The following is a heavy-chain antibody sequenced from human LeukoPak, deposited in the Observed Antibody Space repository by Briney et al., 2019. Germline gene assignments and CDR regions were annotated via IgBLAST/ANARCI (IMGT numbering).Heavy chain of an antibody. CDR2: FYVGGAT. V-gene: IGHV3-53*01. Sequence: PGGSLRLSCAVSGFSVTNNYMSWVRQAPGKGLEWVSVFYVGGATYYADSVKGRFTISRDNSENTLYLQMKSLRAEDTAVYYCAKGGWLEYWGQGTLVAVSS. J-gene: IGHJ4*02. CDR1: GFSVTNNY. CDR3: AKGGWLEY. D-gene: IGHD6-19*01.